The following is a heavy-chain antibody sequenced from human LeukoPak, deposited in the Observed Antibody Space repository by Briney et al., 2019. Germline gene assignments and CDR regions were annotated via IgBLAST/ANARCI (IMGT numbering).Heavy chain of an antibody. Sequence: SQTLSLTCTVSGGSISSSGYSWGWIRQPPGKGLEWIGSISSGGSTHYIPSLKSRVTISVDTSKNQFSLKLGSVTAADTAVYYCARRSYDGSGYYYVDYWGQGTLVTVSS. CDR1: GGSISSSGYS. V-gene: IGHV4-39*01. CDR2: ISSGGST. D-gene: IGHD3-22*01. CDR3: ARRSYDGSGYYYVDY. J-gene: IGHJ4*02.